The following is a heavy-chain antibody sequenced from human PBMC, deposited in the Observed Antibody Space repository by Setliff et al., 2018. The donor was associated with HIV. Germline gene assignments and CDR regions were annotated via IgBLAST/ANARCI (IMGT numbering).Heavy chain of an antibody. CDR3: ARGLYGDYGGDLNWLDP. V-gene: IGHV7-4-1*02. D-gene: IGHD4-17*01. CDR1: GYNFENYA. CDR2: INANSGSP. Sequence: ASVKVSCKTSGYNFENYAINWVRQAPGQGLEWMGWINANSGSPTYAQAFTGRFFFSVDTAVATACLQINNLKTEDTAVYFCARGLYGDYGGDLNWLDPWGHGTRVTVSS. J-gene: IGHJ5*02.